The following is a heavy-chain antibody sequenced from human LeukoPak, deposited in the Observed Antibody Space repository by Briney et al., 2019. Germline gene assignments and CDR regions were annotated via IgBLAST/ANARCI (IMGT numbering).Heavy chain of an antibody. CDR2: IIPIFGTA. CDR3: AREGDERSFDY. J-gene: IGHJ4*02. CDR1: RGTFSSYA. V-gene: IGHV1-69*05. Sequence: SLKASCKASRGTFSSYAISWVRQAPGQGLEWMGGIIPIFGTANYAQKFQGRVTITTDESTSTAYMELSSLRPEDTAVYYCAREGDERSFDYWGQGTLVTVSS.